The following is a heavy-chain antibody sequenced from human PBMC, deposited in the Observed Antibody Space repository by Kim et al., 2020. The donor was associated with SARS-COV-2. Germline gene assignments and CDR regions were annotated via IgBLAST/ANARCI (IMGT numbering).Heavy chain of an antibody. V-gene: IGHV4-31*03. D-gene: IGHD3-10*01. CDR1: GGSISSGGYY. CDR3: ARASKGRGVIRFHTGLYFDY. CDR2: IYYSGST. Sequence: SETLSLTCTVSGGSISSGGYYWSWIRQHPGKGLEWIGYIYYSGSTYYNPSLKSRVTISVDTSKNQFSLKLSSVTAADTAVYYCARASKGRGVIRFHTGLYFDYWGQGTLATVSS. J-gene: IGHJ4*02.